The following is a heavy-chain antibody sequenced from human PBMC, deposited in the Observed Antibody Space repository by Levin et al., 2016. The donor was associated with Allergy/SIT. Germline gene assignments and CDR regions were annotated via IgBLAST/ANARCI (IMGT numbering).Heavy chain of an antibody. CDR1: GFTFSNYA. J-gene: IGHJ3*02. CDR3: GKDPNGDYVGAFDI. V-gene: IGHV3-23*01. CDR2: ISRSGGAT. D-gene: IGHD4-17*01. Sequence: GESLKISCAASGFTFSNYAMSWVRQAPGKGPQWVSGISRSGGATYYADSVKGRFTISRDNSKNTLYLQMNSLSAEDTAIYYCGKDPNGDYVGAFDIWGQGTMVTVSS.